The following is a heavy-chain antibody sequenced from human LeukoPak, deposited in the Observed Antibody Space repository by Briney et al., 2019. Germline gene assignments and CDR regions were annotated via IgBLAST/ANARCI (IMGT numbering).Heavy chain of an antibody. D-gene: IGHD3-10*01. CDR1: GFTFSTSA. Sequence: GGSLRLSCAASGFTFSTSAMSWVRQAPGKGLEWVSSISTTVGNTYYADSVKGRFTISRDNSNHTLYLQMNGLTAEDTAVYYCTKRAEFGGFDPWGQGTLVTVSS. J-gene: IGHJ5*02. V-gene: IGHV3-23*01. CDR3: TKRAEFGGFDP. CDR2: ISTTVGNT.